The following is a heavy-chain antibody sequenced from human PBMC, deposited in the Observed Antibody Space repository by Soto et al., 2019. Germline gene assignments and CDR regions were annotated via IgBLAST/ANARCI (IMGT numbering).Heavy chain of an antibody. Sequence: GGSLRLSCAASGFTFSSYGMHWVHQAPGKGLEWVAVIWNDGSNKYYADSVKGRFTISRDNSKNTLYLHMNSLRAEDTAVYYCARDRNYGDYDYWGQGTLVTVSS. CDR1: GFTFSSYG. CDR2: IWNDGSNK. D-gene: IGHD4-17*01. V-gene: IGHV3-33*01. CDR3: ARDRNYGDYDY. J-gene: IGHJ4*02.